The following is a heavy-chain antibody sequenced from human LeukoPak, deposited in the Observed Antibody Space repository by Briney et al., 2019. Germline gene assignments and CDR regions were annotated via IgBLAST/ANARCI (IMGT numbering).Heavy chain of an antibody. V-gene: IGHV1-46*01. CDR3: AADSRGNDAFDI. D-gene: IGHD3-16*01. Sequence: ASVKVSCKASGYTFTSHFMHWVRQAPGQGLEWMGIINPRGGSTSYTQKFQGRVTMTRDTSTSTVYMELSSLRSEDTAVYYCAADSRGNDAFDIWGQGTMVTVSS. CDR2: INPRGGST. CDR1: GYTFTSHF. J-gene: IGHJ3*02.